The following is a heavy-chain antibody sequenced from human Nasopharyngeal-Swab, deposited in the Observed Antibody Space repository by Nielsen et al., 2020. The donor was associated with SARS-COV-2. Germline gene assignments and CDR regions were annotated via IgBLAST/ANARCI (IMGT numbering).Heavy chain of an antibody. CDR3: ASYVAGTPTYYYYYMDV. V-gene: IGHV3-21*01. J-gene: IGHJ6*03. D-gene: IGHD1/OR15-1a*01. CDR2: ISSSSSYI. CDR1: GFTFSSYS. Sequence: SCAASGFTFSSYSMNWVRQAPGKGLEWVSSISSSSSYIYYADSVKGRFTISRDNAKNSLYLQMNSLRAEDTAVYYCASYVAGTPTYYYYYMDVWGKGTTVTVSS.